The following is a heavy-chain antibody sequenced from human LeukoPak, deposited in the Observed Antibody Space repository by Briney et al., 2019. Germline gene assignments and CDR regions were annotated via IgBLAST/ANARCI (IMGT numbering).Heavy chain of an antibody. D-gene: IGHD6-19*01. V-gene: IGHV4-30-4*01. J-gene: IGHJ4*02. CDR2: IYYSGST. Sequence: SQTLSLTCTVSGGSISSGDYYWSWIRQPPGKGLEWIGYIYYSGSTYYNPSLESRVTISVDTSKNQFSLKLSSVTAADTAVYYCARYIAVAVGSMRYYFDYWGQGTLVTVSS. CDR1: GGSISSGDYY. CDR3: ARYIAVAVGSMRYYFDY.